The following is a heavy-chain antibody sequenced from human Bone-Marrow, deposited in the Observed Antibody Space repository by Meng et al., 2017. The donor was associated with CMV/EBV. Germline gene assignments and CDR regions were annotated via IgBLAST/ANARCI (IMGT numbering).Heavy chain of an antibody. Sequence: SETLSLTCTVSSGSISSGDYYWSWIRQPPGKGLEWIGYIYYSGSTYYNPSLKSRVTMSVDTSKNQFSLNLSSVTAADTAVYYCASQNILYYDFWSGYYDAFDIWGQGTMVTVSS. CDR1: SGSISSGDYY. CDR3: ASQNILYYDFWSGYYDAFDI. V-gene: IGHV4-30-4*08. D-gene: IGHD3-3*01. CDR2: IYYSGST. J-gene: IGHJ3*02.